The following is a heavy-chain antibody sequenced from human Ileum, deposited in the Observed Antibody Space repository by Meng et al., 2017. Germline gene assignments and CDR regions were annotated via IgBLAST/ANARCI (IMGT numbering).Heavy chain of an antibody. CDR3: AMWVSPLNIDT. J-gene: IGHJ5*01. V-gene: IGHV4-34*08. Sequence: QVQLQRWGAGLLNHSGALYLTCAVYGVNFIGYYCSWFRQPPGKELEWIGEINHSGTTKYNPSLQSRVTMSADTSKKQFSLKLTSLTAADTAVYYCAMWVSPLNIDTWGQGTLVTVSS. D-gene: IGHD1-26*01. CDR1: GVNFIGYY. CDR2: INHSGTT.